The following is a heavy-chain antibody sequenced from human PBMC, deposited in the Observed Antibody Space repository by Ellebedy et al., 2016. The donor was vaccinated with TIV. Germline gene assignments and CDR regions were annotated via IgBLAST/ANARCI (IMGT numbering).Heavy chain of an antibody. J-gene: IGHJ4*02. D-gene: IGHD4-17*01. V-gene: IGHV1-58*01. CDR2: IVVGSGNT. CDR1: GFTFTSSA. Sequence: SVKVSXXASGFTFTSSAVQWVRQARGQRLEWIGWIVVGSGNTNYAQKFQERVTITRDMSTSTAYMELSSLRSEDTAVYYCAAQRDYGDYAFGYWGQGTLVTVSS. CDR3: AAQRDYGDYAFGY.